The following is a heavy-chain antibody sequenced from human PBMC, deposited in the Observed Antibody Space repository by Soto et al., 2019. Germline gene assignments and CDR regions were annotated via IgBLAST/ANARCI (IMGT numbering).Heavy chain of an antibody. Sequence: SETLSLTCSFYFGSFSGYYLSWIRQPPFKWLEWIGEINHSGSTNYNPSLKSRVTISVDTSKNQFSLKLSSVTAADTAVYYCARGPICSSTSCYDTNWFDTWGQGTLVTVSS. CDR1: FGSFSGYY. J-gene: IGHJ5*02. V-gene: IGHV4-34*01. CDR3: ARGPICSSTSCYDTNWFDT. D-gene: IGHD2-2*01. CDR2: INHSGST.